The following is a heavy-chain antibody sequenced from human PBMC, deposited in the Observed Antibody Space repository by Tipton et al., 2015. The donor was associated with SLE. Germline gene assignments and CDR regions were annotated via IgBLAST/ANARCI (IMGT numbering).Heavy chain of an antibody. D-gene: IGHD2-8*01. Sequence: QLVQSGAEVRKPGASVKVSCKASGYTFTSYYMHWVRQAPGQGLEWMGIINPSGGSTSYAQKFQGRVTMTRDTSTSTVYMELSSLRSEDTAVYYCARDVVGDIVLMVSASTFDYWSQGTLVTVSS. V-gene: IGHV1-46*01. J-gene: IGHJ4*02. CDR1: GYTFTSYY. CDR2: INPSGGST. CDR3: ARDVVGDIVLMVSASTFDY.